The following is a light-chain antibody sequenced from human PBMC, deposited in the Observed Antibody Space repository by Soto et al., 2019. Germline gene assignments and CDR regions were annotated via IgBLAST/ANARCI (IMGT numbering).Light chain of an antibody. CDR2: EVS. J-gene: IGLJ1*01. CDR3: SSYRGSSIRL. Sequence: QSGLAQPASVSGSPGQSITFSCTGTSSDIGAYDYVSWYQQHPGKAPKLMIYEVSNRPSGVSNRFSGSKSGNTASLTISGLQAEDEADYYCSSYRGSSIRLFGTGTKVTVL. V-gene: IGLV2-14*01. CDR1: SSDIGAYDY.